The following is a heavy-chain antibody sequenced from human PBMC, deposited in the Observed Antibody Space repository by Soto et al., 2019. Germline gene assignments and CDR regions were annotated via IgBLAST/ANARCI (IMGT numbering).Heavy chain of an antibody. Sequence: SQTLSLTCAISGDSFSTNTATWDWIRQSPTRGLEWLGRTYYRSKWNTDYALSVKSRITIHPDTSKNQVSLQLDSVTPEDTAVYYCTRLIGNSWLVGWGQGTLVTVSS. D-gene: IGHD6-13*01. CDR2: TYYRSKWNT. J-gene: IGHJ4*02. CDR1: GDSFSTNTAT. V-gene: IGHV6-1*01. CDR3: TRLIGNSWLVG.